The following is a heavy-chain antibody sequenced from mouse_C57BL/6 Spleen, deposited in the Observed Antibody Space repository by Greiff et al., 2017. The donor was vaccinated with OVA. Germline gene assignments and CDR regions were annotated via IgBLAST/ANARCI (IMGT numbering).Heavy chain of an antibody. CDR3: ARITTVVAHFDY. CDR2: IYPGDGDT. CDR1: GYAFSSYW. V-gene: IGHV1-80*01. J-gene: IGHJ2*01. D-gene: IGHD1-1*01. Sequence: QVHVKQSGAELVKPGASVKISCKASGYAFSSYWMNWVKQRPGKGLEWIGQIYPGDGDTNYNGKFKGKATLTADKSSSTAYIQLSSLTSEDSAVYFCARITTVVAHFDYWGQGTTLTVSS.